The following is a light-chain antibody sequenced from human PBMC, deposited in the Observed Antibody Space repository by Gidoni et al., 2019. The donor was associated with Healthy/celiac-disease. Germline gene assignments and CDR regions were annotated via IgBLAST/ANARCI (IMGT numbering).Light chain of an antibody. CDR3: QQLNSYPRT. V-gene: IGKV1-9*01. Sequence: DIHFTQSPSFLSASVGERVTITCRASQGISSYLAWYQQKPGKAPKLLIYAASTLQSGVPSRFSGSGSGTEFTLTISSLQPEDFATYYCQQLNSYPRTFGPGTKVDIK. CDR1: QGISSY. CDR2: AAS. J-gene: IGKJ3*01.